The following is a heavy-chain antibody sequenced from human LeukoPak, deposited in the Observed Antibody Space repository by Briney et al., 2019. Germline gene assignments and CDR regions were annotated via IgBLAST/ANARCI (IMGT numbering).Heavy chain of an antibody. J-gene: IGHJ5*02. CDR3: ARARAGYSSSWYPGWFDP. Sequence: GGSLRLSCAASGFTVSSNYMSWVRQAPGKGLEWVSVIYSGGSTYYADSVKGRFTISRDNSKNTLYLQMNSPRAEDTAVYYCARARAGYSSSWYPGWFDPWGQGTLVTVSS. V-gene: IGHV3-66*01. CDR2: IYSGGST. CDR1: GFTVSSNY. D-gene: IGHD6-13*01.